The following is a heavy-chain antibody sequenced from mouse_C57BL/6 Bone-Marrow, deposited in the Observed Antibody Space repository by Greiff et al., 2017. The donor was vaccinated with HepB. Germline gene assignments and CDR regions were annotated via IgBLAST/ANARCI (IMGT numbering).Heavy chain of an antibody. D-gene: IGHD1-1*01. CDR2: IYPGDGDT. Sequence: VQLQQSGPELVKPGASVKISCKASGYAFSSSWMNWVKQRPGKGLEWIGRIYPGDGDTNYNGKFKGKATLTADKSSSTAYMQLSSLTSEDSAVYFSARRNYGSSHWYFDVWGTGTTVTVSS. J-gene: IGHJ1*03. CDR1: GYAFSSSW. V-gene: IGHV1-82*01. CDR3: ARRNYGSSHWYFDV.